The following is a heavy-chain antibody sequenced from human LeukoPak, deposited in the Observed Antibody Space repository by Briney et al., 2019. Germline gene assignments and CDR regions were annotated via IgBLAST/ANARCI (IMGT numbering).Heavy chain of an antibody. V-gene: IGHV4-59*08. Sequence: SETLSLTCTVSGGSISSYYWSWIRQPPGKGLEWIGYIYYSGSTNYSPSLKSRVTISVDTSKNQFSLKVTSVTAADTAVYYCARHLIEHFDWTIDYWGQGTLVTVSS. D-gene: IGHD3-9*01. CDR2: IYYSGST. CDR1: GGSISSYY. CDR3: ARHLIEHFDWTIDY. J-gene: IGHJ4*02.